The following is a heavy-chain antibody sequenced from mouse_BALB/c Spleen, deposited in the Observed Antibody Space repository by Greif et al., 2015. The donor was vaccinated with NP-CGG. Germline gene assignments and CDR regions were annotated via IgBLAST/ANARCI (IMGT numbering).Heavy chain of an antibody. Sequence: EVQLVESGGGLVKPGGSLKLSCAASGFTFSSYAMSWVRQSPEKRLEWVAEISSGGSYTYYPDTVTGRFTISRDNAKNTLYLEMSSLRSEDTAMYYCAGLLRRGYYYAMDYWGQGTSVTVSS. CDR1: GFTFSSYA. J-gene: IGHJ4*01. CDR3: AGLLRRGYYYAMDY. CDR2: ISSGGSYT. D-gene: IGHD1-1*01. V-gene: IGHV5-9-4*01.